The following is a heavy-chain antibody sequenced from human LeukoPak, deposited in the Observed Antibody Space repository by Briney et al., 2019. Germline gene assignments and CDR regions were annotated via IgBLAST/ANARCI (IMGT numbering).Heavy chain of an antibody. V-gene: IGHV4-61*02. CDR3: AGKDYYDSSGEVDY. D-gene: IGHD3-22*01. CDR1: GGSISSGSYY. CDR2: IYTSGST. Sequence: PSETLSLTCTVSGGSISSGSYYWSWIRQPAGKGLEWIGRIYTSGSTNYNPSLKSRVTISVDTSKNQFSLKLSSVTAADTAVYYCAGKDYYDSSGEVDYWGQGTLVTVSS. J-gene: IGHJ4*02.